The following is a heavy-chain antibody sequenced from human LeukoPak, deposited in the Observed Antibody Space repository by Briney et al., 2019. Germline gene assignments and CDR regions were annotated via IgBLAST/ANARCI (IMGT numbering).Heavy chain of an antibody. D-gene: IGHD3-10*01. Sequence: GGSLRLSCAASGFTFSRYWMHWVRQAPGEGLVWVSRIDEHGTTIDYADSVRDRFTISRDNAKNTLYLHMNSLRAEDTAMYYCARDVGGTGSHWGQGSLVTVSS. CDR2: IDEHGTTI. CDR3: ARDVGGTGSH. CDR1: GFTFSRYW. V-gene: IGHV3-74*01. J-gene: IGHJ4*02.